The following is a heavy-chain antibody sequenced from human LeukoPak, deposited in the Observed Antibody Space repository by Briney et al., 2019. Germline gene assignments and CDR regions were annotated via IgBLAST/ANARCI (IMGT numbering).Heavy chain of an antibody. D-gene: IGHD3-10*01. CDR2: ISGSGGST. CDR1: GFTFSSYA. CDR3: AKDMVRGVNSGFDY. V-gene: IGHV3-23*01. J-gene: IGHJ4*02. Sequence: GASLRLSCAASGFTFSSYAMSWVRQAPGKGLDWVSGISGSGGSTYYTDSVKGRFTISRDNSKNTLYLQMNSLRAEDTAVYYCAKDMVRGVNSGFDYWGQGTLATVSS.